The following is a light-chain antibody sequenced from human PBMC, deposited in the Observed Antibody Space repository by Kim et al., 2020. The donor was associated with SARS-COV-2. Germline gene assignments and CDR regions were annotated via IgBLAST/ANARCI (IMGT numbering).Light chain of an antibody. CDR3: QHPGT. V-gene: IGKV3-15*01. Sequence: EIVVTQSPATLSVSPGEGATLSCRASQSVSSHLAWYQQKPGQPPRLLIYGASTRATGIPARFSGSGSGTEFTLTISSLQSEDFAVYYCQHPGTFGQGTKVDIK. CDR1: QSVSSH. CDR2: GAS. J-gene: IGKJ1*01.